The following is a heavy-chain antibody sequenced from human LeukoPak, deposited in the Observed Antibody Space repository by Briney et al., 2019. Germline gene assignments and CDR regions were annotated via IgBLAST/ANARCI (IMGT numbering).Heavy chain of an antibody. CDR3: ARGMDYDILAGPPDY. CDR2: ISYDGSNK. Sequence: GRSLRLSCAASEFTFISYAMHCVRHAPDKGLEWVALISYDGSNKEYADSVKGRFTISRDNSKNSLYLQMNSLRGEDTAVYYCARGMDYDILAGPPDYWGQGTLVTVSS. D-gene: IGHD3-9*01. V-gene: IGHV3-30*04. CDR1: EFTFISYA. J-gene: IGHJ4*02.